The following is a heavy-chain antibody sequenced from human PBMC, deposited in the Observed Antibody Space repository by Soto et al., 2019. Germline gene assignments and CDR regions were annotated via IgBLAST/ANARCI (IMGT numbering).Heavy chain of an antibody. CDR2: INSAGTT. CDR3: ARDWYEDH. Sequence: XVSLRLSCVASGFIFSNYAMTWVRQAPGKGLDWVSAINSAGTTYYADSVKGRFTMSRDNSDNTLYLQMNNLRAEDTAVYYCARDWYEDHWGQGTLVTVS. D-gene: IGHD1-1*01. J-gene: IGHJ4*02. V-gene: IGHV3-23*01. CDR1: GFIFSNYA.